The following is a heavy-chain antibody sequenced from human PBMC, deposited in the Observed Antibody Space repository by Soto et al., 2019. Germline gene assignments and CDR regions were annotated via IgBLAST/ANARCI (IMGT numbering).Heavy chain of an antibody. Sequence: SETLSLTCAVYGGFFSGYYWSWIRQPPGKGLEWIGEINHSGSSNYNPSLKSRVTISADTPKNQFSLKLSSVTAADTAVYYCARGRYKYDSSGPYFDYWGQGTLVTAPQ. D-gene: IGHD3-22*01. J-gene: IGHJ4*02. CDR2: INHSGSS. CDR1: GGFFSGYY. V-gene: IGHV4-34*01. CDR3: ARGRYKYDSSGPYFDY.